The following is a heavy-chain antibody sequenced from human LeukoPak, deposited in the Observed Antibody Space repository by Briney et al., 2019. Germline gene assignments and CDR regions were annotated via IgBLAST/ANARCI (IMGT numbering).Heavy chain of an antibody. D-gene: IGHD4-23*01. J-gene: IGHJ4*02. CDR2: MNPNSGNT. Sequence: GASVKVSCKASGYTFTSYDINWVRQATGQGLEWMGWMNPNSGNTGYAQKFQGRVTMTRNTSISTAYMELSSLRSEDTAVYYCALSPVTTGVIDYWGQGTLVTVSS. CDR1: GYTFTSYD. V-gene: IGHV1-8*01. CDR3: ALSPVTTGVIDY.